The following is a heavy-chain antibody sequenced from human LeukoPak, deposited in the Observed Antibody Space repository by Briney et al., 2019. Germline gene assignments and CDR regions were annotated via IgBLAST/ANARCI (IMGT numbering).Heavy chain of an antibody. V-gene: IGHV4-59*08. CDR3: ARKASHWFDL. Sequence: PSETLSLTCTVSGGSISPYYWSWIRQPAGKGLEWIGYIYYSGSTNYNPSLKSRVTISIDTSKNQFSLKLSSVTAADTAVYYCARKASHWFDLWGQGALVTVSS. CDR2: IYYSGST. CDR1: GGSISPYY. J-gene: IGHJ5*02.